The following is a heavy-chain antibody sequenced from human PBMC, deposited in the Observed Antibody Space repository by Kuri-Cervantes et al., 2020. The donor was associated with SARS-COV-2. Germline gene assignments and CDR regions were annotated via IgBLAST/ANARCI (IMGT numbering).Heavy chain of an antibody. CDR3: ARHYAFDRFHE. CDR2: INHSGST. CDR1: GGSFSGYY. V-gene: IGHV4-34*01. Sequence: SETLSLTCAVYGGSFSGYYWSWIRQPPGKGLEWIGEINHSGSTNYNPSLKCRVTISVDTSKNQFSLKLTSVTAADTAIYYCARHYAFDRFHEWGQGTQVTVSS. J-gene: IGHJ4*02. D-gene: IGHD3-9*01.